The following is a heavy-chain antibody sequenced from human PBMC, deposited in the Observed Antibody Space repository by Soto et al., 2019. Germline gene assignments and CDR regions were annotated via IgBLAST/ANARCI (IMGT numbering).Heavy chain of an antibody. J-gene: IGHJ4*02. CDR1: GFTFSSYA. Sequence: EVQLLESGGGLVQPGGSLRLSCAASGFTFSSYAMSWVRQAPGKGLEWVSTVSGSGGNTYYADSVKGRFTISRDNSENTLYLQMISLRAEDMAIYYCAKGPHSSGWHYFDCWGQGTLVTVSS. CDR3: AKGPHSSGWHYFDC. CDR2: VSGSGGNT. D-gene: IGHD6-19*01. V-gene: IGHV3-23*01.